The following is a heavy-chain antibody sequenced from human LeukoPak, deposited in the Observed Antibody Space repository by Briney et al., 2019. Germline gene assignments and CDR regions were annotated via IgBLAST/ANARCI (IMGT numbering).Heavy chain of an antibody. J-gene: IGHJ4*02. CDR3: TRDEGAKVATYRFDF. CDR1: GFDFSNYY. CDR2: IKYDGSYT. V-gene: IGHV3-7*01. D-gene: IGHD4/OR15-4a*01. Sequence: PGGSVRLSCAASGFDFSNYYMSWVRQAPGKGLEWLANIKYDGSYTYYVDSVKGRFTISRDNAKNSLYLQMSSLRAEDTAVYYCTRDEGAKVATYRFDFWGQGTLVTVSS.